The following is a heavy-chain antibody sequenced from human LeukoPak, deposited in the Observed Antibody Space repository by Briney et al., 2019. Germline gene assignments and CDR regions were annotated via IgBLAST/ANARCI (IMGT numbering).Heavy chain of an antibody. Sequence: ASVKVSCKASGGTFSSYAISWVRQAPEQGLEWMGWISAYNGNTNYAQKLQGRVTMTTDTSTSTAYMELRSLRSDDTAVYYCARDVGNSYGLYYFDYWGQGTLVTVSS. D-gene: IGHD5-18*01. J-gene: IGHJ4*02. CDR3: ARDVGNSYGLYYFDY. CDR1: GGTFSSYA. V-gene: IGHV1-18*01. CDR2: ISAYNGNT.